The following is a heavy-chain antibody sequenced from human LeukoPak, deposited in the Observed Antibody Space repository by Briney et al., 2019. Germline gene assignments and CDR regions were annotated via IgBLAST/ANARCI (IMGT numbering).Heavy chain of an antibody. CDR2: INSDGSTT. CDR3: ARPHTGFDS. J-gene: IGHJ4*02. Sequence: PGGPLRLSCTASGFTFSSYWMHWVRQAPGKGLVWVSRINSDGSTTTYADSVKGRFTISRDNAKNTLYLQMNSLRVEDTAVYYCARPHTGFDSWGQGTLVTVSS. CDR1: GFTFSSYW. V-gene: IGHV3-74*01.